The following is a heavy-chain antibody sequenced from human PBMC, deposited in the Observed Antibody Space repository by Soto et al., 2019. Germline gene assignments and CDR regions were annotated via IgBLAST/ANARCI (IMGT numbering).Heavy chain of an antibody. J-gene: IGHJ2*01. V-gene: IGHV1-69*13. Sequence: SVKVSCKASGGTFSNYPISWVRQAPGQGLEWMGGIIPIFGTVNYAQKFQGRVTITADESTSTAYMELSSLRSEDAAVYYCARGNHRWLQLWYFDLWGRGTLVTVS. CDR3: ARGNHRWLQLWYFDL. D-gene: IGHD5-12*01. CDR1: GGTFSNYP. CDR2: IIPIFGTV.